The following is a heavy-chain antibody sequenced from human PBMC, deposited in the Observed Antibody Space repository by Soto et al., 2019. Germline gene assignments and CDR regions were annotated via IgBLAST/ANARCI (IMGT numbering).Heavy chain of an antibody. Sequence: PWESLKISCQGSGYSFSTYWIGWVRQMPGKGLEWMGIIYPADSDTRYRPSFQGQVTISADKSISTAYLQWSSLKASDTAMYYCARPINGGYVYWGQGTLVTVSS. CDR1: GYSFSTYW. J-gene: IGHJ4*02. V-gene: IGHV5-51*01. D-gene: IGHD5-12*01. CDR2: IYPADSDT. CDR3: ARPINGGYVY.